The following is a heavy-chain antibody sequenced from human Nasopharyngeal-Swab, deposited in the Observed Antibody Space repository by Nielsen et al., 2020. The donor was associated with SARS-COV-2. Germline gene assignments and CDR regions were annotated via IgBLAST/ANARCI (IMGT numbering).Heavy chain of an antibody. D-gene: IGHD3-10*01. J-gene: IGHJ6*02. CDR3: ARGSLWFGDLVGYYGMDV. V-gene: IGHV1-18*01. Sequence: RQVPGQGLEWMGWISAYNGNTNYAQKLQGSVTMTTDTSTSTAYMELRSLRSDDTAVYYCARGSLWFGDLVGYYGMDVWGQGTTVTVSS. CDR2: ISAYNGNT.